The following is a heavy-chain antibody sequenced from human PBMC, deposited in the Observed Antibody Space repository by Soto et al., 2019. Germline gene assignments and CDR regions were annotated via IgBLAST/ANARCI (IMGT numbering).Heavy chain of an antibody. V-gene: IGHV1-69*02. Sequence: QVQLVQSGAEVKKPGSSVKVSCKASGGTFSSYTISWVRQAPGQGLEWMGRIIPILGIANYAQKFQGRVTITADKSTSTAYMELSSLRSEDTAVYYCARGDSSGYSDIDYWGQGTLVTVSS. CDR3: ARGDSSGYSDIDY. CDR1: GGTFSSYT. CDR2: IIPILGIA. J-gene: IGHJ4*02. D-gene: IGHD3-22*01.